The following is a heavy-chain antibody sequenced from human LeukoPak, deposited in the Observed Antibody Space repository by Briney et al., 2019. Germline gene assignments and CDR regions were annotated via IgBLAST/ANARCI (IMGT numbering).Heavy chain of an antibody. CDR3: AKRSLSYDSSGHLHYFDY. J-gene: IGHJ4*02. V-gene: IGHV3-23*01. D-gene: IGHD3-22*01. Sequence: GGSLRLSCAASGFAFSTYATSWVRQAPGRGLEWVSAISNGGGSTYYGDSVKGRFTISRDNSKNTLDLQMNSLRAEDTAIYYFAKRSLSYDSSGHLHYFDYWGQGTLVTVSS. CDR2: ISNGGGST. CDR1: GFAFSTYA.